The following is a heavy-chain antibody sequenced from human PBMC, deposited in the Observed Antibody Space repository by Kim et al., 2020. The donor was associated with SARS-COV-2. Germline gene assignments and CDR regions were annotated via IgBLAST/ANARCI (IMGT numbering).Heavy chain of an antibody. CDR3: ARELSRGWRRYYFDY. CDR1: GFTFSSYA. J-gene: IGHJ4*02. CDR2: ISYDGSNK. V-gene: IGHV3-30-3*01. Sequence: GGSLRLSCAASGFTFSSYAMHWVRQAPGKGLEWVAVISYDGSNKYYADPVKGRFTISRDNSKNTLYLQMNSLRAEDTAVYYCARELSRGWRRYYFDYWGQGTLVTVSS. D-gene: IGHD6-19*01.